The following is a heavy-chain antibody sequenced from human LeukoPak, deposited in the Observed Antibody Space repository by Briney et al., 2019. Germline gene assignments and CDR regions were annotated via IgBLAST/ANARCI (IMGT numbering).Heavy chain of an antibody. CDR2: FSGTGEIT. V-gene: IGHV3-23*01. D-gene: IGHD3-3*01. CDR1: GFTFSSYS. Sequence: PGGSLRLSCAASGFTFSSYSMSWVRQAPGKGLEWVSTFSGTGEITYYADSVKGRFTISRDNSKNTLYLQMTSLRAEDTAVYYCASGYFTSYFEYWGQGTLVTVSS. J-gene: IGHJ4*02. CDR3: ASGYFTSYFEY.